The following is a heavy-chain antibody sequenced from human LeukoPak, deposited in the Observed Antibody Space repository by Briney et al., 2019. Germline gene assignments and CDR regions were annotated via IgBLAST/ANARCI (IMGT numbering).Heavy chain of an antibody. CDR3: VSLTYGSGSYYNLGWFDP. V-gene: IGHV1-2*06. Sequence: ASVKVSCKASGYTFTGYYMHWVRQAPGQGLEWMGRINPNSGGTNYAQKFQGRVTMTRDTSISTAYMELSRLRSDDTAVYYCVSLTYGSGSYYNLGWFDPWGQGTLVTVSS. CDR1: GYTFTGYY. J-gene: IGHJ5*02. CDR2: INPNSGGT. D-gene: IGHD3-10*01.